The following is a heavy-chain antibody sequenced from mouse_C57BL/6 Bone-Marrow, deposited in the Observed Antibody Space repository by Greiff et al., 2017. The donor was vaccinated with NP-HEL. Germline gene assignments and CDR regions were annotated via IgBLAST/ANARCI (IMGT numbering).Heavy chain of an antibody. J-gene: IGHJ3*01. CDR3: ASYYYGPSWFAY. CDR2: INPDSSTI. Sequence: DVQLQESGGGLVQPGGSLKLSCAASGIDFSRYWMSWVRRAPGKGLEWIGEINPDSSTINYAPSLKDKFIISRDNAKNTLYLQMSKVRSEDTALYYCASYYYGPSWFAYWGQGTLVTVSA. CDR1: GIDFSRYW. V-gene: IGHV4-1*01. D-gene: IGHD1-1*01.